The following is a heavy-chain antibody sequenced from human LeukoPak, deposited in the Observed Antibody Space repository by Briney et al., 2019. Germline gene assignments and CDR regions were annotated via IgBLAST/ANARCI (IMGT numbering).Heavy chain of an antibody. J-gene: IGHJ6*02. CDR1: GGSISSYY. Sequence: SETLSLTCTVSGGSISSYYWSWIRQPPGKGLEWIGYISYSGSTYYNPSLKSRVTISVDRPKNQFSLKLSSVTAADTAVYYCATRVYTVTDYYYYGMDVWGQGTTVTVSS. V-gene: IGHV4-59*12. CDR2: ISYSGST. D-gene: IGHD4-17*01. CDR3: ATRVYTVTDYYYYGMDV.